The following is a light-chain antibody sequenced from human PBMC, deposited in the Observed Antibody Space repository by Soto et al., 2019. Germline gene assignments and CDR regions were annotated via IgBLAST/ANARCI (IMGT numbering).Light chain of an antibody. J-gene: IGKJ3*01. Sequence: DIQMTQSPSSLAASVGDRVTISCRASQGIANYLAWYQQKPGKAPKLLIYAASTLQSGVSSRFTGGGSGTDFSLTISSLQPEDVATYFCQNYNWPPFTFCPGTKVEIK. V-gene: IGKV1-27*01. CDR1: QGIANY. CDR3: QNYNWPPFT. CDR2: AAS.